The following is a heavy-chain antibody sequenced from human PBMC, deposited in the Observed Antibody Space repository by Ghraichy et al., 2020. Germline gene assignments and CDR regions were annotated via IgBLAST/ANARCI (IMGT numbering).Heavy chain of an antibody. CDR1: GFTFSSYS. J-gene: IGHJ4*02. CDR2: ISSSSSYI. D-gene: IGHD3-10*01. CDR3: ASLRYYGSGSYFEEVDY. V-gene: IGHV3-21*01. Sequence: SCAASGFTFSSYSMNWVRQAPGKGLEWVSSISSSSSYIYYADSVKGRFTISRDNAKNSLYLQMNSLRAEDTAVYYCASLRYYGSGSYFEEVDYWGQGTLVTVSS.